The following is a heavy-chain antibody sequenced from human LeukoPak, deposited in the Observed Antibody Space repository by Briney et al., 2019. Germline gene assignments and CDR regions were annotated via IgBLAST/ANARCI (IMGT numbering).Heavy chain of an antibody. V-gene: IGHV1-8*01. J-gene: IGHJ5*02. D-gene: IGHD3-22*01. Sequence: ASVKVSCKASGYTFTSYDINWVRQATGQGLEWMGWMNPNSGNTGYAQKSQGRVTMTRNTSISTAYMELSSLRSEDTAVYYCARGSKHYYDSSGYWYNWFDPWGQGTLVTVSS. CDR3: ARGSKHYYDSSGYWYNWFDP. CDR1: GYTFTSYD. CDR2: MNPNSGNT.